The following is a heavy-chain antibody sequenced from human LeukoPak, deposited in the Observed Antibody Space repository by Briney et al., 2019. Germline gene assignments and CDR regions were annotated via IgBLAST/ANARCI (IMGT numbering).Heavy chain of an antibody. D-gene: IGHD3-16*02. Sequence: SVKVSCKASGGTFSSYAISWVRQAPAQGLEWMGGIIPIFGTANYAQKFQGRVTITADESTSTAYMELSSLRSEDTAVYDCARGGYDYVWGGYRYNWFDPWGQGTLVTVSS. CDR1: GGTFSSYA. J-gene: IGHJ5*02. V-gene: IGHV1-69*13. CDR2: IIPIFGTA. CDR3: ARGGYDYVWGGYRYNWFDP.